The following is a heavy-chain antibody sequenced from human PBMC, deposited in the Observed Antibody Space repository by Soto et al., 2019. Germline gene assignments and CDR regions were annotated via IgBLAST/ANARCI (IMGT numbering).Heavy chain of an antibody. V-gene: IGHV3-33*01. CDR2: IWYDGSNK. J-gene: IGHJ6*02. CDR1: GFTFSSYG. Sequence: GGSLRLSCAASGFTFSSYGMHWVRQAPGKGLEWVAVIWYDGSNKYYADSVKGRFTISRDNSKNTLYLQMNSLRAEDTAVYYCARGYCSGGSCKIYGMDVWGQGTTVTVSS. D-gene: IGHD2-15*01. CDR3: ARGYCSGGSCKIYGMDV.